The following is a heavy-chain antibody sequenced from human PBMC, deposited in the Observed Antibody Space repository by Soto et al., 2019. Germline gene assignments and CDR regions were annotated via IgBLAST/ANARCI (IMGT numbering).Heavy chain of an antibody. D-gene: IGHD3-10*01. Sequence: QVQLVQSGAEVKKPGASVKVSCKASGYTFTSYYMHWVRQAPGQGLEWMGIINPSGGSTSYAQKSQGGPTMTRGTSASGVYRGLGGLRSGVTAVYYGAKGGRGFAGESFSSWVEQTLVTVSS. CDR3: AKGGRGFAGESFSS. V-gene: IGHV1-46*01. CDR1: GYTFTSYY. J-gene: IGHJ5*02. CDR2: INPSGGST.